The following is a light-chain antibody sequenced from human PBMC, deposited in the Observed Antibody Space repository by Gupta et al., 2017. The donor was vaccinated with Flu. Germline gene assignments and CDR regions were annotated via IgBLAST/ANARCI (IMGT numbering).Light chain of an antibody. CDR1: SSDVGDDAY. V-gene: IGLV2-14*01. Sequence: QSPLPQSASVSVSPRQSITISCTGTSSDVGDDAYVSWYQQHPGHAPKLVIYEVNNRPSGVSKRFSGSKSANAASLXIXGHKDEXEGDYYCGSDTRTNAVFGTGTKVTV. CDR3: GSDTRTNAV. CDR2: EVN. J-gene: IGLJ1*01.